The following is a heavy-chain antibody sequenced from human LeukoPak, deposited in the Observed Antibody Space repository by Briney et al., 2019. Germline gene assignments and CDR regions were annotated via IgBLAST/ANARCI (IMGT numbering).Heavy chain of an antibody. Sequence: GGSLRLSCAGSGIIFSCCWMSWVRQAPGKGLEWVAFIRYDGSNKYYADSVKGRFAISRDNSKNTLYLQMNSLRAEDTAVYYCAKLDDYGDYDGYYYYMDVWGKGTTVTVSS. CDR1: GIIFSCCW. D-gene: IGHD4-17*01. CDR3: AKLDDYGDYDGYYYYMDV. J-gene: IGHJ6*03. CDR2: IRYDGSNK. V-gene: IGHV3-30*02.